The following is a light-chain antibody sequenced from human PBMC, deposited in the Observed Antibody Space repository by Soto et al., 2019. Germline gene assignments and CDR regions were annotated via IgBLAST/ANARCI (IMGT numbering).Light chain of an antibody. Sequence: QSALTQPPSASGSPGQSVAISCTGTGSDVGGYSYVSWYQQHPGKAPKLMIYEVNKRPSGVPDRFSGSKSGNTASLTVSGLQAEDEADYYCSSYAGSSNVFGTGTKVTVL. CDR2: EVN. CDR1: GSDVGGYSY. V-gene: IGLV2-8*01. J-gene: IGLJ1*01. CDR3: SSYAGSSNV.